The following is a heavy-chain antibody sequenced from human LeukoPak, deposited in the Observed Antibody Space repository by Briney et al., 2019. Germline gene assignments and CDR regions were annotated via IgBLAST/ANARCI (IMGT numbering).Heavy chain of an antibody. CDR2: IIPISGTA. CDR3: ARSGSYPNYHFDY. J-gene: IGHJ4*02. CDR1: GGTFNNYA. Sequence: SVKVSCKASGGTFNNYAISWVRQAPGQGLEWMGRIIPISGTADYAQKFQGRVTVTTDESTSTAYMELSRLRSEDTAVYYCARSGSYPNYHFDYWGQGTLVTVSS. D-gene: IGHD1-26*01. V-gene: IGHV1-69*05.